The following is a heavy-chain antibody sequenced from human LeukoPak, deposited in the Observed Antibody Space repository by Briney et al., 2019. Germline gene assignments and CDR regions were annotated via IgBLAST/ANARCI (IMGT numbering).Heavy chain of an antibody. J-gene: IGHJ4*02. V-gene: IGHV3-21*01. Sequence: GGSLRLSCAASGFTFSSYSMNWVRQAPGKGLEWVSSISSSSSYIYYADSVKGRFTISRDNAKNSLYLQMNSLRAEDTAVYYCARGVAAVWWLGYWGQGTLVTVSS. D-gene: IGHD6-13*01. CDR3: ARGVAAVWWLGY. CDR1: GFTFSSYS. CDR2: ISSSSSYI.